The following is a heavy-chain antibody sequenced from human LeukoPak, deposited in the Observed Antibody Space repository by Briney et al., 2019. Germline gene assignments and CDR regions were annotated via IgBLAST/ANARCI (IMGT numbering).Heavy chain of an antibody. Sequence: PSETLSLTCTVSGGSISSSSYYWGWIRQPPGKGLEWIGSIYYSGSTYYNPSLKSRVTISVDTSKNQFSLKLSSVTAADTAVYYCARSGRYFDWSPDYWGQGTLVTVSS. CDR3: ARSGRYFDWSPDY. CDR1: GGSISSSSYY. J-gene: IGHJ4*02. CDR2: IYYSGST. D-gene: IGHD3-9*01. V-gene: IGHV4-39*07.